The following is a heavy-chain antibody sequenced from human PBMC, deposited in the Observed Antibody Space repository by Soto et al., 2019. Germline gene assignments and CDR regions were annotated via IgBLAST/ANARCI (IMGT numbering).Heavy chain of an antibody. CDR3: AGGPGGVLLTNYGMDV. CDR2: ISAYNGNT. CDR1: GYTFTSYG. Sequence: QVQLVQSGAEVKKPGASVKVSCKASGYTFTSYGISWVRQAPGQGLEWMGWISAYNGNTNYAKKLQGRVIMTTDTATSTANMEMRSVRSDDTAEYYCAGGPGGVLLTNYGMDVWGQGTTVSVCS. V-gene: IGHV1-18*01. J-gene: IGHJ6*02. D-gene: IGHD2-8*01.